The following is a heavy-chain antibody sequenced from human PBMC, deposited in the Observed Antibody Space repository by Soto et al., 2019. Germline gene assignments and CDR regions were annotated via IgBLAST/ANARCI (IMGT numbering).Heavy chain of an antibody. V-gene: IGHV4-59*01. CDR2: IYYSGST. Sequence: QVQLQESGPGLVKPSETLSLTCTVSGGSISSYYWSWIRQPPGKGLEWIGYIYYSGSTNYNPTLKSRVTISVDTSKNQFSLKLSSVTAADTAVYYCARQQWLVLNAFDIWGQGTMVTVSS. CDR3: ARQQWLVLNAFDI. D-gene: IGHD6-19*01. J-gene: IGHJ3*02. CDR1: GGSISSYY.